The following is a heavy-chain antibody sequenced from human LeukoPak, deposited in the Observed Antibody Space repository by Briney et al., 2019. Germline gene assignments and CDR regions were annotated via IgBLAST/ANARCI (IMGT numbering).Heavy chain of an antibody. J-gene: IGHJ4*02. CDR3: AKDDALLQYND. D-gene: IGHD5-24*01. CDR1: GFTFSSYS. Sequence: GGSLRLSCAASGFTFSSYSMNWVRQAPGKGLEWVSSISGFTGRTYYADSVKGRVTISRDDSKSAVSLLMNSLRAEDTALYYCAKDDALLQYNDWGQGTLVTVSS. V-gene: IGHV3-23*01. CDR2: ISGFTGRT.